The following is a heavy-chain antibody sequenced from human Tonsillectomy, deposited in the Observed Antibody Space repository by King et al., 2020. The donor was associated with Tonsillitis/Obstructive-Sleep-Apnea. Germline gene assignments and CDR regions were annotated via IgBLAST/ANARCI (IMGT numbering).Heavy chain of an antibody. Sequence: VQLEESGGGLVKPGGSLRLSCAASGFTFSDYYMSWIRQAPGKGLEWVSYINTGSSYTKYADSVKGRFTISRDNAKNSLFLQMNSLRVEDTAVYYCARDPALTVTTGFDMWGRGTMVTVSS. V-gene: IGHV3-11*05. CDR1: GFTFSDYY. CDR2: INTGSSYT. D-gene: IGHD4-17*01. J-gene: IGHJ3*02. CDR3: ARDPALTVTTGFDM.